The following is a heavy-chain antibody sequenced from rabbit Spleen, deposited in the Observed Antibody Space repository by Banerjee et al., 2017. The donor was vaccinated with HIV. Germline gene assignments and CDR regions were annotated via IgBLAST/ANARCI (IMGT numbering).Heavy chain of an antibody. J-gene: IGHJ4*01. V-gene: IGHV1S45*01. CDR1: GFDFSSSYW. Sequence: QEQLVESGGGLVQPEGSLTLTCTASGFDFSSSYWSCWVRQAPGKGLEWIACINAVTGKAVYASWAKGRFTFSKTSSTTVTLQMTSLTAADTATYFCARGGGLWGPGDPGHRL. CDR2: INAVTGKA. CDR3: ARGGGL.